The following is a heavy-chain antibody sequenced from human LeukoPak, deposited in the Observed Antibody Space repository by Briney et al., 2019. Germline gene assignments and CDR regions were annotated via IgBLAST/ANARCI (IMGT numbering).Heavy chain of an antibody. CDR2: VDPEDGET. D-gene: IGHD2-21*02. Sequence: ASVKASCKASGYTFTDYYMHWVQQAPGKGLEWMGRVDPEDGETIYAEKFQGRVTITADTSTDTAYMELSSLRSEDTAVYYCAPSGAYCGGDCYGDYWGQGTLVTVSS. CDR1: GYTFTDYY. V-gene: IGHV1-69-2*01. CDR3: APSGAYCGGDCYGDY. J-gene: IGHJ4*02.